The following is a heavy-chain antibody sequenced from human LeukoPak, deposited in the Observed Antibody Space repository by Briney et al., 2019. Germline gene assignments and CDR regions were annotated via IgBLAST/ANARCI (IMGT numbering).Heavy chain of an antibody. CDR2: IYTSGST. J-gene: IGHJ5*02. CDR1: GGSISSGSYY. D-gene: IGHD4-17*01. V-gene: IGHV4-61*02. Sequence: PSETLSLTCTVSGGSISSGSYYWRWIRQPAGKGLEWIGRIYTSGSTNYNPSLKSRVTISVDTSKNQFSLKLSSVTAADTAVYYCARDLYGDYAWGRWFDPWGQGTLVTVSS. CDR3: ARDLYGDYAWGRWFDP.